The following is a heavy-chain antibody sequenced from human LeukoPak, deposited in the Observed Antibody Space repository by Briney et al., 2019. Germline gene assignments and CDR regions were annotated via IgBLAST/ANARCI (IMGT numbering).Heavy chain of an antibody. CDR2: INHSGGT. Sequence: SETLSLTCAVYGGSFSGYSWNWIRQPPVKGLEWIGEINHSGGTNYNPSLKSRVTISVDTSKNQFSLKLSSVTAADTAVYYCARVRRLAAGAFAIWGQGTMVTVSS. CDR3: ARVRRLAAGAFAI. J-gene: IGHJ3*02. CDR1: GGSFSGYS. V-gene: IGHV4-34*01. D-gene: IGHD6-13*01.